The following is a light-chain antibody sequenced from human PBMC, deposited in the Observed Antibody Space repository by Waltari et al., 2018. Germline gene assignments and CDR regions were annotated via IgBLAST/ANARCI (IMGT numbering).Light chain of an antibody. CDR2: RTK. V-gene: IGLV1-47*01. CDR3: ATWDDAVSGYV. J-gene: IGLJ1*01. Sequence: QSVLTQPPSASGTPGQRVTISCSGSGSNIANNYVSWYEQFPGTAPKLLIYRTKLRPSGVPDRFSGSKSGTSASLAISGLRSEDEADYYCATWDDAVSGYVFGTGTKVTVL. CDR1: GSNIANNY.